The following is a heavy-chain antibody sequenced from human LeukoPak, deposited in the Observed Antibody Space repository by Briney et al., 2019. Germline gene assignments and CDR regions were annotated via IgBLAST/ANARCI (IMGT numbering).Heavy chain of an antibody. CDR3: ARVAQYSSGWYGDYYYYYYMDV. D-gene: IGHD6-19*01. Sequence: GASVKVSCKASGGTFSSYAISWVRQAPGQGLEWMGGIIPIFGAANYAQKFQGRVTITADESTSTAYTELSSLRSEDTAVYYCARVAQYSSGWYGDYYYYYYMDVWGKGTTVTVSS. CDR1: GGTFSSYA. CDR2: IIPIFGAA. J-gene: IGHJ6*03. V-gene: IGHV1-69*13.